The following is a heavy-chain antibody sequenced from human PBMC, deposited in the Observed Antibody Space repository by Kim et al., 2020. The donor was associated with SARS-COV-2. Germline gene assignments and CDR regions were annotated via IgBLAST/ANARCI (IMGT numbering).Heavy chain of an antibody. V-gene: IGHV3-23*01. CDR3: IAYYGWKSFGDY. Sequence: GGSLRLSCAASGFTFNTYGMTWVRQASGKGLEWVSSIKESGEYAYYADSVKGRFAVSRDNFKNTVYLQLNSLRVEDTAVYYCIAYYGWKSFGDYWGQGTL. CDR1: GFTFNTYG. J-gene: IGHJ4*02. D-gene: IGHD3-10*01. CDR2: IKESGEYA.